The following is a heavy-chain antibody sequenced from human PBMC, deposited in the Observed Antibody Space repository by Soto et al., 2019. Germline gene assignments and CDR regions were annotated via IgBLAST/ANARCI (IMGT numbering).Heavy chain of an antibody. CDR3: ARTLGYCSGGSCRPSYYYGMDV. D-gene: IGHD2-15*01. Sequence: AAVKFSCKASGGTFSSYAISWVRQAPGQGLEWMGGIIPIFGTANYAQKFQGRVTITADESTSTAYMELSSLRSEDTAVYYCARTLGYCSGGSCRPSYYYGMDVWGQGTTVTVSS. V-gene: IGHV1-69*13. CDR2: IIPIFGTA. CDR1: GGTFSSYA. J-gene: IGHJ6*02.